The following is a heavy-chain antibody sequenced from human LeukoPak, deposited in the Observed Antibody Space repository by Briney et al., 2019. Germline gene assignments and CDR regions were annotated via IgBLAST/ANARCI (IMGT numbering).Heavy chain of an antibody. CDR1: GGSISSGDYY. CDR2: IYYSGST. Sequence: ASQTLSLTCTVSGGSISSGDYYGRWIRQPPGKGLEWIGYIYYSGSTYYNPSLKSRVTISVDTSKNQFSLKLSSLTAADTAVYYCARDYDYGAFDYWGQGTLVTVSS. J-gene: IGHJ4*02. V-gene: IGHV4-30-4*01. CDR3: ARDYDYGAFDY. D-gene: IGHD4-17*01.